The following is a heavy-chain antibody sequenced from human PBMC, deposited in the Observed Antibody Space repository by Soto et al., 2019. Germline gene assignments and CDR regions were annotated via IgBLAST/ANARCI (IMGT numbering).Heavy chain of an antibody. J-gene: IGHJ4*02. CDR1: GGTFSGYA. CDR3: ARGPGGEVVVAATQYYFDY. CDR2: IIPIFGTA. V-gene: IGHV1-69*01. D-gene: IGHD2-15*01. Sequence: GASVKVSCKASGGTFSGYAISWVRQAPGQGLEWMGGIIPIFGTANYAQKFQGRVTITADESTSTAYMELSSLRSEDTAVYYCARGPGGEVVVAATQYYFDYWGQGTLVTVSS.